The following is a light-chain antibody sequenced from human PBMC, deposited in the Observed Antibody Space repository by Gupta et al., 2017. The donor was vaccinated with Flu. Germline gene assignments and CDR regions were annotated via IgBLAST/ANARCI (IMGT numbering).Light chain of an antibody. CDR2: DAS. Sequence: TLSCRASQSVSRYLAWYQQKPGQAPRLLIYDASNRATGIPARFSGSGSGTDFTLTISSLEPEDFAVYYCQQRSNWPPYTFGQGTKLQLK. CDR3: QQRSNWPPYT. J-gene: IGKJ2*01. V-gene: IGKV3-11*01. CDR1: QSVSRY.